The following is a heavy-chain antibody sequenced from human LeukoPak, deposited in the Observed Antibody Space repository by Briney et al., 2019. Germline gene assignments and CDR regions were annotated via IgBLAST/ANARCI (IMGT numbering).Heavy chain of an antibody. CDR2: ISASGGHT. J-gene: IGHJ3*02. D-gene: IGHD1-26*01. CDR3: ARDRSGSGVVGTFDI. CDR1: GVTFSNYA. V-gene: IGHV3-23*01. Sequence: GGSLRLSCAASGVTFSNYAMTWVRQAPGKGLEWVSSISASGGHTYYTDSVRGRFTVSRDNSKKTLYLQMNSLRAEDTAAYYCARDRSGSGVVGTFDIWGQGSMVTASS.